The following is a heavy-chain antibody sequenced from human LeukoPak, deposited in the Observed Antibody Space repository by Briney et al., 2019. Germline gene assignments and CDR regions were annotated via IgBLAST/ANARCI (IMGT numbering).Heavy chain of an antibody. V-gene: IGHV1-18*01. CDR1: NYSFTSYG. Sequence: ASVKVSRKASNYSFTSYGISWVRQAPGQGLEWMAWINAYNGDTNYAQKLQGRVTLTTETSTSTAYMELRSLRSDDTAVYYCARDGSGVWFDYWGQGTLVTVSS. J-gene: IGHJ4*02. D-gene: IGHD3-10*01. CDR3: ARDGSGVWFDY. CDR2: INAYNGDT.